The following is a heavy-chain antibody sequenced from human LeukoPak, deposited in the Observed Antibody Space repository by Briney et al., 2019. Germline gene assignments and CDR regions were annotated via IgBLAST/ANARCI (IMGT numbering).Heavy chain of an antibody. V-gene: IGHV4-39*01. CDR3: ARTDWGIAATDGGYYYYYYMDV. D-gene: IGHD6-13*01. J-gene: IGHJ6*03. Sequence: SETLSLTCTVSGGSISSSSYYWGWIRQPPGKGLVWIGSIYYSGSTYYNPSLKSRVTISVDTSKNQFSLKLSSVTAADTAVYYCARTDWGIAATDGGYYYYYYMDVWGKGTTVTISS. CDR2: IYYSGST. CDR1: GGSISSSSYY.